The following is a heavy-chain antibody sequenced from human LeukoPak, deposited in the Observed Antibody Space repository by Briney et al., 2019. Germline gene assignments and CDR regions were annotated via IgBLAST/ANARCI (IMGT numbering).Heavy chain of an antibody. CDR2: IYSSGTT. J-gene: IGHJ6*02. D-gene: IGHD1-14*01. V-gene: IGHV4-59*01. Sequence: PSETLSLTCTVSGDSISSSYWSWIRQLPGKGLEWIGHIYSSGTTNYNPSLSGRVTISMDTSKNQLSLKLTAVTAADTAVYYCARYRQPSWYRGLDVWGQGITVTVSS. CDR3: ARYRQPSWYRGLDV. CDR1: GDSISSSY.